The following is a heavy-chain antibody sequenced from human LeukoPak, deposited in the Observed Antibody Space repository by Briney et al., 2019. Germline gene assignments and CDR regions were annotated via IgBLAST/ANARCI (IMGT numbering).Heavy chain of an antibody. Sequence: GRSLSLSCAPSGFTLSSSGMHWVSQAPGKGLEWVAVISYDGSNKYYADCVKGRFTSSRDNSKNTLYLQMNSLRAEDTAVYYGAKDNYGSGGSCAWFDPWGQGTLVTVSS. J-gene: IGHJ5*02. CDR1: GFTLSSSG. CDR2: ISYDGSNK. CDR3: AKDNYGSGGSCAWFDP. V-gene: IGHV3-30*18. D-gene: IGHD2-15*01.